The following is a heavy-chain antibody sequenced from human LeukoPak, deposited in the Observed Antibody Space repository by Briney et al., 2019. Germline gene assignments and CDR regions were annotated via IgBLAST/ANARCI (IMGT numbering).Heavy chain of an antibody. CDR1: GFTSTNSA. CDR3: AKDPGAAAGSGFDY. J-gene: IGHJ4*02. V-gene: IGHV3-30*02. D-gene: IGHD6-13*01. Sequence: GGSLRLSCVASGFTSTNSAMRWVRQAPGKGLAWVAFIRDDGSAKYYLDSVKGRFTISRDNSKNTLYLQMNSLRAEDTAVYYCAKDPGAAAGSGFDYWGQGTLVTVSS. CDR2: IRDDGSAK.